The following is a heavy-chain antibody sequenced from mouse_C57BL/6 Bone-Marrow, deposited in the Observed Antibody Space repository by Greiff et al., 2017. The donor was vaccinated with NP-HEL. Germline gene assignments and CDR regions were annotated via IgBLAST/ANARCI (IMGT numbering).Heavy chain of an antibody. CDR1: GYTFTDYY. D-gene: IGHD2-4*01. CDR2: INPYNGGT. Sequence: EVQLQQSGPVLVKPGASVKMSCKASGYTFTDYYMNWVKQSHGKSLEWIGVINPYNGGTSYNQKFKGKATLTVDKSSSTAYMELNSLTSEDSAVYYCARGNDYDPSYYFDYWGQGTTLTVSS. J-gene: IGHJ2*01. CDR3: ARGNDYDPSYYFDY. V-gene: IGHV1-19*01.